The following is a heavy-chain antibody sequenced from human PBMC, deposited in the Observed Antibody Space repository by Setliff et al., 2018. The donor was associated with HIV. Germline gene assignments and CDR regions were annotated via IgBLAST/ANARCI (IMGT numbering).Heavy chain of an antibody. CDR1: GGSITSGGYY. Sequence: SETLSLTCSVSGGSITSGGYYWHWIRQHPGKGLEWIGYIFYSGSTYYNPSLKSRVTISLDTSENQFSLELSSVTAADTAVYYCARGESGYSSSWYPLPFDYWGQGTLVTVSS. J-gene: IGHJ4*02. D-gene: IGHD6-13*01. CDR3: ARGESGYSSSWYPLPFDY. CDR2: IFYSGST. V-gene: IGHV4-31*03.